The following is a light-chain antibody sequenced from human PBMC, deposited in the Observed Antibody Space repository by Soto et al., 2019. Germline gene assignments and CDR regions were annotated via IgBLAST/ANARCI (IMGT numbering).Light chain of an antibody. CDR2: GAS. V-gene: IGKV3-20*01. Sequence: DIQLTQSPCTLSSSVGDRATLTCRASQNVNSSCLAWYQQKPGQAPKLIIYGASKRASGIPDRFSGSGSGTDFTLTISSLQPEDFATYYCQKYNGSPLTFGGGTKVDIK. CDR1: QNVNSSC. J-gene: IGKJ4*01. CDR3: QKYNGSPLT.